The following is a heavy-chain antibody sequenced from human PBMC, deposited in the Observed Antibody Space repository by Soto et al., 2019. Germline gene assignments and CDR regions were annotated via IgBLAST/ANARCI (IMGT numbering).Heavy chain of an antibody. Sequence: QVQLVASGGGVVQPGRSLRLSCAASGFTFSSYAMHWVRQVPGKGLEWVAVISYDGSNKYYADSVKGRFTISRDNSKNRLYLQMNSLRAEDTAGYYCARDGEYSRSSGGGGGAFDIWGQGTMVTVSS. CDR3: ARDGEYSRSSGGGGGAFDI. D-gene: IGHD6-6*01. CDR2: ISYDGSNK. V-gene: IGHV3-30-3*01. CDR1: GFTFSSYA. J-gene: IGHJ3*02.